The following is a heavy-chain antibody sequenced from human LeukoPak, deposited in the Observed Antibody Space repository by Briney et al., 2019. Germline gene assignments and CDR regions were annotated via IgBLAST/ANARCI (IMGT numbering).Heavy chain of an antibody. J-gene: IGHJ4*02. CDR1: GYTFTDHY. CDR3: ARDHNWGPDY. D-gene: IGHD7-27*01. Sequence: ASVKVSCKALGYTFTDHYFHWLRQAPGQGLEWMGWIHPGRGDTNYAQKFQGRVSLNRDTYISTAYMELSRLTSDDTAVYYCARDHNWGPDYWGQGTLVSVSS. CDR2: IHPGRGDT. V-gene: IGHV1-2*02.